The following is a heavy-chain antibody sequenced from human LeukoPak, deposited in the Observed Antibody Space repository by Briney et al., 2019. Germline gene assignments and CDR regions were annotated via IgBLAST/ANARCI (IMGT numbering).Heavy chain of an antibody. CDR3: ARHGYNTNPPAQI. J-gene: IGHJ4*02. Sequence: GESLQISCKGSGYNFDTHWIGWVRQVPGRGLEWMGVIYPGNSDTRYSPSFQGQVTISADKSISTAYLQWGGLKASDTAVYYCARHGYNTNPPAQIWGQGTLVTVSS. CDR2: IYPGNSDT. D-gene: IGHD1-20*01. V-gene: IGHV5-51*01. CDR1: GYNFDTHW.